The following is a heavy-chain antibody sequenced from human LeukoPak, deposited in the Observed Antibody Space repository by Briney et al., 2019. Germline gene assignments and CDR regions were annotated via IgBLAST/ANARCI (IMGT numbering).Heavy chain of an antibody. J-gene: IGHJ6*03. CDR3: ARQVSDYFYYYIDV. D-gene: IGHD5/OR15-5a*01. CDR2: IYYGETT. Sequence: SETLSLTCTVSGGSISSTSCYWDWIRQPPRKGLEWIGSIYYGETTYYSSSLKSRVTISVNTSKNQFSLRLTSVTAADTAVYYCARQVSDYFYYYIDVWGRGTTVTVSS. CDR1: GGSISSTSCY. V-gene: IGHV4-39*01.